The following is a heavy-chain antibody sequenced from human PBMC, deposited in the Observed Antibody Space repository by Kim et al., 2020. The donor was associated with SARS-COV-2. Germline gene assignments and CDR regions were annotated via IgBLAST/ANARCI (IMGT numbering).Heavy chain of an antibody. CDR2: IYYSGST. Sequence: SETLSLTCTVSGGSISSYYWSWIRQPPGKGLEWIGYIYYSGSTNYNPSLKSRVTISVDTSKNQFSLKLSSVTAADTAVYYCARHHIPSTGAFDYWGQGTLVTVSS. CDR3: ARHHIPSTGAFDY. CDR1: GGSISSYY. D-gene: IGHD3-10*01. V-gene: IGHV4-59*08. J-gene: IGHJ4*02.